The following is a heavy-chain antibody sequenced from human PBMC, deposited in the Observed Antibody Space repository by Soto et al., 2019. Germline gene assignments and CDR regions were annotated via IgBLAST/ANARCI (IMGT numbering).Heavy chain of an antibody. CDR2: INAANDNT. CDR1: GYTFRSYA. Sequence: QVPLVQSGAEVKKPGTSVKVSCKASGYTFRSYAMDWVRQAPGQRLEWMGRINAANDNTKYSQKFQGRVTITRDTSASIVFMELSSLRSEDTAVYYCAREGPGGFDPWGQGTLVTVSS. CDR3: AREGPGGFDP. V-gene: IGHV1-3*01. J-gene: IGHJ5*02.